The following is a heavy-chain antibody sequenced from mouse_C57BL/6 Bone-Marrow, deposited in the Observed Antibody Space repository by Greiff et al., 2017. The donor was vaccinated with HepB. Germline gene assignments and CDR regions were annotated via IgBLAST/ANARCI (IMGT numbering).Heavy chain of an antibody. Sequence: VQLQESGGGLVKPGGSLKLSCAASGFTFSDYGMHWVRQAPEKGLEWVAYISSGSSTIYYADTVKGRFTISRDNAKNTLFLQMTSLRSEDTAMYYCARRYYYLAWFAYWGQGTLVTVSA. D-gene: IGHD1-1*01. CDR3: ARRYYYLAWFAY. J-gene: IGHJ3*01. CDR2: ISSGSSTI. CDR1: GFTFSDYG. V-gene: IGHV5-17*01.